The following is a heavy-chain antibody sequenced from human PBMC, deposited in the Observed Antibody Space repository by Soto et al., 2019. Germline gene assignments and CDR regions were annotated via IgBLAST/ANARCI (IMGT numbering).Heavy chain of an antibody. CDR1: GFNLSNYA. CDR3: ASWAHPEGALCFGPFEY. V-gene: IGHV3-23*01. J-gene: IGHJ4*02. D-gene: IGHD3-10*01. CDR2: ISGSGGST. Sequence: EAHLLESGGGLVQPGGSLRVSCTASGFNLSNYAMSWFRNVQGRGLEWISGISGSGGSTNYADSVKGRFTISRDKAENTLYLPMNSLRAEDTAGYDCASWAHPEGALCFGPFEYWGQGARVTGSS.